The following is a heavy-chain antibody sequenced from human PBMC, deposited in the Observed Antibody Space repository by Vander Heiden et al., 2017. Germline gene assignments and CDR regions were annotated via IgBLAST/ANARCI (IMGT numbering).Heavy chain of an antibody. CDR3: ATSPGYYHTSPFDY. J-gene: IGHJ4*02. Sequence: EVQLVESGGDLVKPGGSLRLSCAASGFIFRSAWMTWVRQAPGKGLEWVGHIKSKTDGETTDYAAPVKGRFTISRDDSENTLYLQMNGLKAEDTAVYYCATSPGYYHTSPFDYWGQGTLVTVSS. CDR2: IKSKTDGETT. V-gene: IGHV3-15*01. D-gene: IGHD3-22*01. CDR1: GFIFRSAW.